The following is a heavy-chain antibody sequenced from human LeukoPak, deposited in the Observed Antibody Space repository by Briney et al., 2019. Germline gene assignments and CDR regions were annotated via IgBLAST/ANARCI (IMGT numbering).Heavy chain of an antibody. D-gene: IGHD3-9*01. CDR2: ISGDGTNI. Sequence: GGSLRLSCVASGFTFSSYYMQWVRQDPRKGLVWVSRISGDGTNINYADSVRGRFTISRDNAKSTVYLQMNTLRVEDTAVYYCTRDLLDYDVSTGLHHYYMDVWGQGTTVTVSS. CDR3: TRDLLDYDVSTGLHHYYMDV. CDR1: GFTFSSYY. J-gene: IGHJ6*02. V-gene: IGHV3-74*01.